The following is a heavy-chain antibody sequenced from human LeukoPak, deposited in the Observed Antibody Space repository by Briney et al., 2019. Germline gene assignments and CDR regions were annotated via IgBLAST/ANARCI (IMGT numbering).Heavy chain of an antibody. CDR3: AGDLARPWSRIPYFFDY. CDR1: GFTFSSYA. D-gene: IGHD3-3*01. CDR2: IKQDGSEK. Sequence: GGSLRLSCAASGFTFSSYAMSWVRQAPGKGLEWVANIKQDGSEKYYVDSVKGRFTISRDNAKNSLYLQMNSLRAEDTAVYYCAGDLARPWSRIPYFFDYWGQGTLVTVSS. V-gene: IGHV3-7*01. J-gene: IGHJ4*02.